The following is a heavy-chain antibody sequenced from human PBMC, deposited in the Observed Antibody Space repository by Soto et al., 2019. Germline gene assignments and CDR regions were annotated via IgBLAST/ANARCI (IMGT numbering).Heavy chain of an antibody. D-gene: IGHD1-26*01. J-gene: IGHJ4*02. CDR3: ARASWETLHFDY. CDR2: IYPGDSDT. V-gene: IGHV5-51*03. Sequence: EVQLVQSGAEVKKPGESLKISCKASGYSFIDYWIAWVRQMPGKGLEWMGIIYPGDSDTRYSPSFQGQVTISADKSISTAYLQWGSLKASDTAMYYCARASWETLHFDYWGQGILVTVSS. CDR1: GYSFIDYW.